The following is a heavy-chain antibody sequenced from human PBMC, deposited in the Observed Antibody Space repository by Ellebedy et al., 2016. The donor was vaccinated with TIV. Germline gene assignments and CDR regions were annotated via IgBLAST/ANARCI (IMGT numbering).Heavy chain of an antibody. Sequence: GESLKISCAASGFTVSSSYMSWVRQAPGKGLEWVSVIYSGGSTYYADSVKGRFTFSRDNSQNTVYLQMNSLKVEDTAVYYCAKDYDVGDYEPDAFHVWGQGTMVTVAS. D-gene: IGHD4-17*01. CDR1: GFTVSSSY. V-gene: IGHV3-53*01. CDR3: AKDYDVGDYEPDAFHV. CDR2: IYSGGST. J-gene: IGHJ3*01.